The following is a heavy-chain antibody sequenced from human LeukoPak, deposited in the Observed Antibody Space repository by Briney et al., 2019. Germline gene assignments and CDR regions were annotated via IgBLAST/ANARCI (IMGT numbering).Heavy chain of an antibody. V-gene: IGHV3-7*03. CDR2: IKQDGSDK. Sequence: GGSLRLSCAASGFTFTSYWMNWVRQFPGKGLEWVANIKQDGSDKYYVDSVKGRFTISRDNAKNSVYPQMNSLRVEDTAVYFCARGSLGYSFGFSVWGQGATVTVSS. CDR3: ARGSLGYSFGFSV. J-gene: IGHJ3*01. D-gene: IGHD5-12*01. CDR1: GFTFTSYW.